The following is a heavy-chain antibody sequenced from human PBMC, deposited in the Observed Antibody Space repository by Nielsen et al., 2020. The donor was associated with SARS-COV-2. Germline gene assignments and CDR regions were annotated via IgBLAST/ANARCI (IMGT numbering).Heavy chain of an antibody. J-gene: IGHJ4*02. V-gene: IGHV3-9*01. CDR2: ISWNSGSI. CDR1: GFTFDDYA. D-gene: IGHD1-26*01. Sequence: GGSLRLSCAASGFTFDDYAMHWVRQAPGKGLEWVSGISWNSGSIGYADSVKGRFTISRDNAKNSLYLQMNSLRAEDTALYHCARIEGWELLPDYWGQGTLVTVSS. CDR3: ARIEGWELLPDY.